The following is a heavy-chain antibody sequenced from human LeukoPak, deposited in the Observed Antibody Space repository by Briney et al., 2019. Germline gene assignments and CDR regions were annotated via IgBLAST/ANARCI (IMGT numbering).Heavy chain of an antibody. CDR1: GFTFSSYW. D-gene: IGHD6-13*01. J-gene: IGHJ6*02. Sequence: PGGSLRLCCAASGFTFSSYWMSWVREAPGKGLEWVANIKQDGSEKYYVDSVKGRFTISRDNAKNSLYLQMNSLRAEDTAVYYCARYSSSWSPNYYYGMDVWGQGTTVTVSS. CDR2: IKQDGSEK. CDR3: ARYSSSWSPNYYYGMDV. V-gene: IGHV3-7*01.